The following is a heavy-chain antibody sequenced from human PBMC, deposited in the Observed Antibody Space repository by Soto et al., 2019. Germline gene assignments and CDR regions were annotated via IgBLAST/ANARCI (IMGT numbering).Heavy chain of an antibody. Sequence: QVQLVQSGAEVKKPGASVKVSCKASGYTFATYDFAWVRQATGQGLGWMGWMNPNTGNTGYAQAFRGRVTMTRNTSITTAYMEMSSLRAEYTAVYFCARRKERSGPYYLDYWGQGTLVTVSS. CDR1: GYTFATYD. CDR2: MNPNTGNT. D-gene: IGHD6-25*01. V-gene: IGHV1-8*01. J-gene: IGHJ4*02. CDR3: ARRKERSGPYYLDY.